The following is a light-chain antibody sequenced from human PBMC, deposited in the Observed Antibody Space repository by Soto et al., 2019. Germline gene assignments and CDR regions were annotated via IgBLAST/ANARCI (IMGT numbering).Light chain of an antibody. V-gene: IGLV2-14*01. CDR1: SSDVGGHIF. CDR2: EVS. J-gene: IGLJ1*01. Sequence: QSSLAHPASLSASPGQSITISCTGTSSDVGGHIFVAWYQQHPDKAPKIILYEVSNRPPGVSNRFSGSKSGNTAFLTISGLQAEDEADYYCSSYTSSSTYVFGTGTKVTVL. CDR3: SSYTSSSTYV.